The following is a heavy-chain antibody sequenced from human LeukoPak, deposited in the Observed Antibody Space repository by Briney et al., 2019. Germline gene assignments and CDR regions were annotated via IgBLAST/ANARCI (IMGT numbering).Heavy chain of an antibody. Sequence: ASVKVSCKASGGTFNNYAISWVRQAPGQGPEWMGGIIPIFGTANYAQKFQGRVTITADESTSTAYMELSSLRSEDTAVYYCAREYRSSTSCYLDYWGQGTLVTVSS. CDR1: GGTFNNYA. D-gene: IGHD2-2*01. J-gene: IGHJ4*02. CDR3: AREYRSSTSCYLDY. V-gene: IGHV1-69*13. CDR2: IIPIFGTA.